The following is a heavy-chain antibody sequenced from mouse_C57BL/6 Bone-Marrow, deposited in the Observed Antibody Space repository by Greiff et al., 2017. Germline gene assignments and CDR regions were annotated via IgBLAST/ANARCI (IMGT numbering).Heavy chain of an antibody. V-gene: IGHV5-4*03. Sequence: EVKVVESGGGLVKPGGSLKLSCAASGFTFSSYAMSWVRQTPEKRLEWVATISDGGSYTYYPDNVKGRFTISRDNAKNNLYLQMSHLKSEDTAMYYCALGSAMDYWGQGTSVTVSS. CDR1: GFTFSSYA. CDR2: ISDGGSYT. CDR3: ALGSAMDY. J-gene: IGHJ4*01. D-gene: IGHD4-1*01.